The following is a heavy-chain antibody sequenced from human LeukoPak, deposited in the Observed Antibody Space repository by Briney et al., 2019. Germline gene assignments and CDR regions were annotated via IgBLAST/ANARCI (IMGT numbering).Heavy chain of an antibody. D-gene: IGHD3-3*01. Sequence: SETLSLTCAVYGGSFSGYYWSWIRQPPGTGLEWIGYIYYSGNTNYNPSLKSRVTISVDTSKNQFSLKLSSVTAADTAVYYCARGSPYITIFGVVTLDYWGQGTLVTVSS. CDR3: ARGSPYITIFGVVTLDY. V-gene: IGHV4-59*12. CDR1: GGSFSGYY. J-gene: IGHJ4*02. CDR2: IYYSGNT.